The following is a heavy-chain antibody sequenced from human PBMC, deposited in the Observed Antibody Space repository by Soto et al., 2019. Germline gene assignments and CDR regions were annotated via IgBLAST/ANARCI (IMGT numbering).Heavy chain of an antibody. V-gene: IGHV1-18*01. CDR1: GYTFPNYG. Sequence: QVQLVQSGAEVKKPGASVKVSCKASGYTFPNYGITWVRQAPGQGLEWMGWISAYKTNIKYAQKYQGRVTLTKDTSTSTAYMELRRLRSDDTAIYYCVRDLDGSGAYYTDFWGQGTLVTVSS. J-gene: IGHJ4*02. CDR2: ISAYKTNI. CDR3: VRDLDGSGAYYTDF. D-gene: IGHD3-10*01.